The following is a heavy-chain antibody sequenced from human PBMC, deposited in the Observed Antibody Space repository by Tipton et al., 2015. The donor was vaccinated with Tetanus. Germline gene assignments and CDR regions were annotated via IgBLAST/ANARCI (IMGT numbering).Heavy chain of an antibody. CDR3: ARHLYGYWFDP. D-gene: IGHD3-10*01. Sequence: SGGSISDKKYYWGWIRQPPGRGLEWIASIYFEGSTYYSPSFKSRVTIAVDTSQNVFSLNVTSVTAADTAVYYCARHLYGYWFDPWGQGALVTASS. J-gene: IGHJ5*02. V-gene: IGHV4-39*02. CDR1: GGSISDKKYY. CDR2: IYFEGST.